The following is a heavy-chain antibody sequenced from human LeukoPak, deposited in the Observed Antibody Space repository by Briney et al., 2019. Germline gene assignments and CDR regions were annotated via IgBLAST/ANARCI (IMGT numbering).Heavy chain of an antibody. V-gene: IGHV4-59*01. CDR3: ARDQRGDYYDSSGSFDY. Sequence: PSETLSLTCTVSGGSISSYYWSWIRQPLGKGLEWIGYIYYSGSTNYNPSLKSRVTISVDTSKNQFSLKLSSVTAADTAVYYCARDQRGDYYDSSGSFDYWGQGTLVTVSS. CDR2: IYYSGST. J-gene: IGHJ4*02. D-gene: IGHD3-22*01. CDR1: GGSISSYY.